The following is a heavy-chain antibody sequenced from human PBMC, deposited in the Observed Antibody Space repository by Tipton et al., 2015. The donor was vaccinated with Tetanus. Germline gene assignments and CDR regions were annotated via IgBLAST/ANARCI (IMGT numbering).Heavy chain of an antibody. Sequence: QLVQSGADVKKPGESLKISCQGSGYNFSHYSIGWVRQMPGKGLEWVGIIDPRDSEARYGPSFRGQVIISADKSISTTYLQWGSLTASDTAIYYCARRRSAVLSGAYHWYFDLWGRGTLVTVSS. CDR1: GYNFSHYS. CDR2: IDPRDSEA. J-gene: IGHJ2*01. V-gene: IGHV5-51*01. CDR3: ARRRSAVLSGAYHWYFDL. D-gene: IGHD3-3*01.